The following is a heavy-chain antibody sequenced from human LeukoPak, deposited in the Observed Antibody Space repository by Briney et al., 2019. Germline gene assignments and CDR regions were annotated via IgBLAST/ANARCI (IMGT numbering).Heavy chain of an antibody. Sequence: SETLSLTCAVSGGSISSSNWWSWVRQPPGKGLEWIGEIYHSGSTNYNPSLKSRVTISVDTSKNQFSLKLNSVTAADTAMYYCARLYCSGGSCYSGLGSADYWGQGTLVTVAS. D-gene: IGHD2-15*01. CDR2: IYHSGST. V-gene: IGHV4-4*02. CDR1: GGSISSSNW. CDR3: ARLYCSGGSCYSGLGSADY. J-gene: IGHJ4*02.